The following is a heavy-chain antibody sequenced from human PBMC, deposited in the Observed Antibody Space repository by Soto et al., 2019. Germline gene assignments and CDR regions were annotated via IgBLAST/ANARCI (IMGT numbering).Heavy chain of an antibody. CDR1: GFTVSSNY. V-gene: IGHV3-66*01. CDR3: ARGVMGVACTGLT. D-gene: IGHD6-19*01. CDR2: IYSGGST. Sequence: EVQLVESGGGLVQPGGSLRLSCAASGFTVSSNYMSWVRQAPGKGLEWVSVIYSGGSTYYADSVKGRFTISRDNSKNTLYLQMNSLRAEDTAVYYCARGVMGVACTGLTWGQGTLVTVSS. J-gene: IGHJ5*02.